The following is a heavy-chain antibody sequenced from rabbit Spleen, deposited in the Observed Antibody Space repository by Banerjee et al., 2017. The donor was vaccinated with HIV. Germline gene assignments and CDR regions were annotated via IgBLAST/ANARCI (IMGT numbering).Heavy chain of an antibody. Sequence: QSLEESGGDLVKPEGSLTLTCKASGFSFSDRDVMCWVRQAPGKGLEWIACINAATGKPVYATWANGRFSISKTSSTTVTLQMTSLTAADTATYFCARDGDRYGGYAGHGYAFDLWGPGTLVTVS. D-gene: IGHD4-2*01. CDR1: GFSFSDRDV. CDR3: ARDGDRYGGYAGHGYAFDL. CDR2: INAATGKP. J-gene: IGHJ4*01. V-gene: IGHV1S40*01.